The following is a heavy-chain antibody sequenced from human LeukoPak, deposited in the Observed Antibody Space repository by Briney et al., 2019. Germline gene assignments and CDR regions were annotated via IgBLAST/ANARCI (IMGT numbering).Heavy chain of an antibody. CDR2: IYPGDSDT. CDR1: KYIFTNYW. Sequence: GESLKISGKGSKYIFTNYWIAWVRQVPGKGLESVGVIYPGDSDTRYSPSFQGQVTISADNSISTAYLQWSSLKASDTAIYYCAMGVQNWFDPWGQGTLVTVSS. J-gene: IGHJ5*02. V-gene: IGHV5-51*01. CDR3: AMGVQNWFDP.